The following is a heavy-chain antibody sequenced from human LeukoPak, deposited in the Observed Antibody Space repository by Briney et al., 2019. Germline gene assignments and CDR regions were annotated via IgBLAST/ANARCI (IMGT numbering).Heavy chain of an antibody. J-gene: IGHJ6*02. D-gene: IGHD3-16*01. CDR3: ARMTTFFYYYYGMDV. CDR1: GGSVSSGSYY. Sequence: SETLSLTCTVSGGSVSSGSYYWSWIRQPPGKGLEWIGEINHSGSTNYNPSLKSRVTISVDTSKNQFSLKLSSVTAADTAVYYCARMTTFFYYYYGMDVWGQGTTVTVSS. CDR2: INHSGST. V-gene: IGHV4-39*07.